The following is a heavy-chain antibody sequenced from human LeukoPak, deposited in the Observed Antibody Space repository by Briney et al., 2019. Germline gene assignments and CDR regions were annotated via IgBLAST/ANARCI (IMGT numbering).Heavy chain of an antibody. CDR1: GFTFSSYS. CDR3: GRVGTGGGGDYFDY. J-gene: IGHJ4*02. D-gene: IGHD5-18*01. Sequence: GGSLRLSCAASGFTFSSYSMNWVRQAPGKGLEWVSSISSSSSYIYYADSVKGRFTISRDNAKNSLYLQMNSLRAEDTAVYYCGRVGTGGGGDYFDYWGQGTLVTVSS. CDR2: ISSSSSYI. V-gene: IGHV3-21*01.